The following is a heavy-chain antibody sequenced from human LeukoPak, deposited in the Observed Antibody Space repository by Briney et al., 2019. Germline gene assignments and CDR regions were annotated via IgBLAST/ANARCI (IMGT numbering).Heavy chain of an antibody. CDR2: IKKDGSEK. J-gene: IGHJ4*02. Sequence: GGSLRLSCVASGISFSNYWMTWVRQAPGKGLQWVANIKKDGSEKYYVDSVKGRFTISRDNAKNSLYLQMNGLRDEDTAVYYCNGGYYYDYWGQGTLVIVSS. D-gene: IGHD7-27*01. CDR1: GISFSNYW. CDR3: NGGYYYDY. V-gene: IGHV3-7*01.